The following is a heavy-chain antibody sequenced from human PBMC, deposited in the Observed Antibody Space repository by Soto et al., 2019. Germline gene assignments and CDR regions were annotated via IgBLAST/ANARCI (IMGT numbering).Heavy chain of an antibody. Sequence: GGSLRLSCATSGLPFTDYYMTWIRQAPGKGLEWLSHISPKSTFRNYADSVKGRFTISRDNTESSLFLQMNSLGVDDTAVYSCVRGGGGGLFEHWGQGVLVTVSS. CDR2: ISPKSTFR. CDR1: GLPFTDYY. CDR3: VRGGGGGLFEH. J-gene: IGHJ4*02. V-gene: IGHV3-11*06. D-gene: IGHD2-21*01.